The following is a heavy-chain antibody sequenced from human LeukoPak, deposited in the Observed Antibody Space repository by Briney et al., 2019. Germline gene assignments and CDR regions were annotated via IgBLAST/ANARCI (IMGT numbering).Heavy chain of an antibody. CDR2: IYPGDSDT. CDR1: GYSFTSYW. D-gene: IGHD6-19*01. Sequence: GESLKISCKGSGYSFTSYWIGWVRQMPGKGLEWMGIIYPGDSDTRYSPSFQGQVTISADKSISTAYLQWSSLKASDTAMYYCARSNPLSGRRPPPDYWGQGTLVTVSS. V-gene: IGHV5-51*01. J-gene: IGHJ4*02. CDR3: ARSNPLSGRRPPPDY.